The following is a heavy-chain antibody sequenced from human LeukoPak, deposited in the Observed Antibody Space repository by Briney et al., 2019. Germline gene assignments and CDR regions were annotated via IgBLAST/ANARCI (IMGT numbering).Heavy chain of an antibody. J-gene: IGHJ4*02. Sequence: PGGSLRLSCVVSGFNFDNFAMHWVRQPLGKGLEWVAVISHDGRTKYYADSMKGRITISRDNSKNTLYLQMNSLRAEDTAVYYCAKDRGSSWAFDYWGQGTLVTVSS. CDR3: AKDRGSSWAFDY. D-gene: IGHD6-13*01. V-gene: IGHV3-30*04. CDR1: GFNFDNFA. CDR2: ISHDGRTK.